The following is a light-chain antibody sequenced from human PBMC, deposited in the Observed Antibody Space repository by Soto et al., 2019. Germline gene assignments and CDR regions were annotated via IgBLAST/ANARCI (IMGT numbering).Light chain of an antibody. CDR1: QGISRH. V-gene: IGKV1-9*01. CDR2: AAS. CDR3: QQLSSYPIT. J-gene: IGKJ5*01. Sequence: DIQVTQSPSFRSASVGEGVTITCRASQGISRHLAWYQQKPGKAPEPLIYAASTLESGVPSRFSGSGSGTEFTLPISSLQPEDFATYYCQQLSSYPITFGQGTRLEIK.